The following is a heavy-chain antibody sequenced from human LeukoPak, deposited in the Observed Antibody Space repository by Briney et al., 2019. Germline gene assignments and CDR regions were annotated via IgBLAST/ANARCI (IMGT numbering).Heavy chain of an antibody. CDR3: ARDCGYYDFWSGYYDYYYYMDV. CDR2: INPNSGGT. CDR1: GYTFTGYY. J-gene: IGHJ6*03. Sequence: ASVKVSCKASGYTFTGYYMHWVRQAPGQGLEWMGWINPNSGGTNYAQKFQGRVTMTRDTSIGTAYMELSRLRSDDTAVYYCARDCGYYDFWSGYYDYYYYMDVWGKGTTVTVSS. V-gene: IGHV1-2*02. D-gene: IGHD3-3*01.